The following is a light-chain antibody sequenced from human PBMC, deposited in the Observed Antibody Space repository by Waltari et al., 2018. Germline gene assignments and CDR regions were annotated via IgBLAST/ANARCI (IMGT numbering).Light chain of an antibody. CDR1: QSLVDSDGNTY. Sequence: DVVMTQSPLSLPVTLGQPASISCRSSQSLVDSDGNTYLSWFQQRPGQSPRRLIYNVSNRDSGVPDRFSGSGSGTDFTLKISRVEADDIAIYYCMQGTHWPRSFGQGTKVEIE. CDR3: MQGTHWPRS. J-gene: IGKJ1*01. V-gene: IGKV2-30*01. CDR2: NVS.